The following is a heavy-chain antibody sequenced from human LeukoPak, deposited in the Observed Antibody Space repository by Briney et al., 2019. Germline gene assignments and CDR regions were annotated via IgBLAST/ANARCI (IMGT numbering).Heavy chain of an antibody. Sequence: ASVKVSCKASGYTFTAYYIHWVRQAPGQGLEWMGWINPNSGGTNYAQNFQRSVTMTSDTSTYTTHMELSRLRYDDTAVYYCARSDVVVVTATTHFDYWGQGTLVTVSS. CDR3: ARSDVVVVTATTHFDY. D-gene: IGHD2-15*01. V-gene: IGHV1-2*02. CDR1: GYTFTAYY. J-gene: IGHJ4*02. CDR2: INPNSGGT.